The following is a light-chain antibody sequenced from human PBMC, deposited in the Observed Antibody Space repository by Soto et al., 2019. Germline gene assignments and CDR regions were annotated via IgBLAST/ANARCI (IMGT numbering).Light chain of an antibody. J-gene: IGKJ1*01. CDR2: GAS. CDR1: QRVSSN. V-gene: IGKV3-15*01. Sequence: EIVMTQSPATLSVSPGERATLSCRASQRVSSNLAWYQQKPGQAPRLLIYGASTRATGIPARFSGSGSGTEFTLTISSLQSEDFAVYYCQQYNYWPPWTVGQGTKVEIK. CDR3: QQYNYWPPWT.